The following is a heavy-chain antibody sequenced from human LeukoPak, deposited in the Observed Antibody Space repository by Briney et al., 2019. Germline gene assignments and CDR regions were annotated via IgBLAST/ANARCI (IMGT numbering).Heavy chain of an antibody. CDR1: GYTFTSYG. D-gene: IGHD6-19*01. CDR3: ARDEAVAGQGFFDS. CDR2: ISAYNGNT. V-gene: IGHV1-18*01. Sequence: ASVKVSCKASGYTFTSYGISWVRQAPGQGLEWMGWISAYNGNTNYAQKLQGRVTMTTDTSTSTAYMELRSLRSDDTAVYYCARDEAVAGQGFFDSWGQGTLVIVSS. J-gene: IGHJ4*02.